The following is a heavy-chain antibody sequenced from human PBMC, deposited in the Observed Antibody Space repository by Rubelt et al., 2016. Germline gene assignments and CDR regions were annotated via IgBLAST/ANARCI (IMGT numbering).Heavy chain of an antibody. V-gene: IGHV4-59*05. Sequence: VQLLESGGGWVQPGGSLRLSCEASGFTFSNAWLSWIRQPPGKGLEWIGSIYYSGSTYYNPSLKSRVTISVDTSKNQFSLKLRSWTAEDTVVYYCAAAPDSSGYYGNFDYWGQGTLVTVSS. D-gene: IGHD3-22*01. J-gene: IGHJ4*02. CDR1: GFTFSNAW. CDR3: AAAPDSSGYYGNFDY. CDR2: IYYSGST.